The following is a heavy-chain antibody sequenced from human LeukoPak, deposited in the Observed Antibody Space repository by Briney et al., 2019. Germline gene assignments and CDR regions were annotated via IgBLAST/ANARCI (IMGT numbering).Heavy chain of an antibody. D-gene: IGHD2-2*01. CDR3: AREDCSSTSCYVGAPDFDY. Sequence: PSETLSLTCTVSGGSISSGGYYWSWIRQPPGKGLEWIGYIYHSGSTYYNPSLKSRVTISVDRSENQFSLKLSSVTAADTAVYYCAREDCSSTSCYVGAPDFDYWGQGTLVTVSS. CDR1: GGSISSGGYY. J-gene: IGHJ4*02. CDR2: IYHSGST. V-gene: IGHV4-30-2*01.